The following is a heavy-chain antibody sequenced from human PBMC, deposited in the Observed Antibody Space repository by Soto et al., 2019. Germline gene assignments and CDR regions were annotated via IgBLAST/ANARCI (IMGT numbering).Heavy chain of an antibody. Sequence: GGSLRLSCAASGFTFSSYAMHWVRQAPGKGLEWVAVISYDGSNKYYADSVKGRFTISRDNSKNTLYLQMNSLRAEDTAVYYCAREREYYDFWSGSASYYYGMDVWGQGTTVTASS. CDR3: AREREYYDFWSGSASYYYGMDV. V-gene: IGHV3-30-3*01. J-gene: IGHJ6*02. D-gene: IGHD3-3*01. CDR1: GFTFSSYA. CDR2: ISYDGSNK.